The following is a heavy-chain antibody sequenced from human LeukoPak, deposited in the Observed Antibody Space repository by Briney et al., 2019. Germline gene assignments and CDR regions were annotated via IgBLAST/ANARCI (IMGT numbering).Heavy chain of an antibody. D-gene: IGHD2-15*01. V-gene: IGHV4-61*02. J-gene: IGHJ4*02. CDR1: GGSISSGSYY. CDR3: ARGVVAAALDY. CDR2: IYTSGST. Sequence: PSETLSLTCTVSGGSISSGSYYWSWIRQPAGTGLEWIGRIYTSGSTNYNPSLKSRVTISVDTSKNQFSLKLSSVTAADTAVYYCARGVVAAALDYWGQGTLVTVSS.